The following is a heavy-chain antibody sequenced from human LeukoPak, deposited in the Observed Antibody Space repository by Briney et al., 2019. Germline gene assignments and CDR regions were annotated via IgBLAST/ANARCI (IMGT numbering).Heavy chain of an antibody. CDR2: IKYSGSI. CDR3: ARGPDAFDI. CDR1: GGSVSSGSYY. J-gene: IGHJ3*02. Sequence: SETLSLTCTVSGGSVSSGSYYWNWIRQPPGKGLEWIGYIKYSGSINYNPSLKSRGTISVDTSKNQFSLKLNSVSAADTAVYYCARGPDAFDIWGQGTMVTVSS. V-gene: IGHV4-61*01.